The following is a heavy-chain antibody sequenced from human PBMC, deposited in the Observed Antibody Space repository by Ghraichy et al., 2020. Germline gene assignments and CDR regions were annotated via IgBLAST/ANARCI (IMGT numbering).Heavy chain of an antibody. J-gene: IGHJ6*02. Sequence: ESLNISCTVSGGSISSYYWSWIRQPAGKGLEWIGRIYISGSTNYNPSLKSRVTMSVDTSKNQFSLKLSSVTAADTAVYYCASTYYDFWSDSSGYGMDVWGHGTTVTVSS. CDR2: IYISGST. CDR3: ASTYYDFWSDSSGYGMDV. CDR1: GGSISSYY. V-gene: IGHV4-4*07. D-gene: IGHD3-3*01.